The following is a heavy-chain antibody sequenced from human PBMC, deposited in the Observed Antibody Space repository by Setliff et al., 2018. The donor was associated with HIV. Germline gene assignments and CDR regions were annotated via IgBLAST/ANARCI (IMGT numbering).Heavy chain of an antibody. D-gene: IGHD3-10*01. CDR1: GGSINNYY. Sequence: SETLSLTCTVSGGSINNYYWSWIRQPPGKGLEWIGYIYPNGSPDYPSGNIVYNPSFRSRVTLSLDTSKNQFSLKLASVTAADAAVYYCTGDYNSGSYRFDYWGQGTPVTVSS. V-gene: IGHV4-4*08. CDR2: IYPNGSP. J-gene: IGHJ4*02. CDR3: TGDYNSGSYRFDY.